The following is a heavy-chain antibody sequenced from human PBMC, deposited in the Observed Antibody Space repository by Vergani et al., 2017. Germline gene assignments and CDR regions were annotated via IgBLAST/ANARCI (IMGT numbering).Heavy chain of an antibody. J-gene: IGHJ3*02. D-gene: IGHD2-21*02. CDR3: TTVWGAYCGGDSYSEYLSDAFDI. CDR2: IKSKTDGGTT. V-gene: IGHV3-15*01. Sequence: EVQLVESGGGLVKPGGSLRLSCAASGFTFSNAWMSWVRQAPGKGLEWVGRIKSKTDGGTTDYAAPVKGRFTISRDDSKNTLYLQMNSLKTEDTDVYYCTTVWGAYCGGDSYSEYLSDAFDIWGQGTMVTVSS. CDR1: GFTFSNAW.